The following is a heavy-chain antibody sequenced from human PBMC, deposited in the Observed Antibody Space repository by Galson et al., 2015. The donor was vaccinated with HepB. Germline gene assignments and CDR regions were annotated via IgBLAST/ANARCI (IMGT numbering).Heavy chain of an antibody. CDR1: GFTFSTHS. V-gene: IGHV3-21*01. Sequence: SLRLSCAASGFTFSTHSINWVRQAPGKGLEWVSSISGSGSYKFYGDSVEGRFTVSRYKAKNSLFLQMNSLRAEDTAIYYCARVSLGASSSWYYFDYWGLGTLVTVSS. CDR3: ARVSLGASSSWYYFDY. CDR2: ISGSGSYK. D-gene: IGHD6-13*01. J-gene: IGHJ4*02.